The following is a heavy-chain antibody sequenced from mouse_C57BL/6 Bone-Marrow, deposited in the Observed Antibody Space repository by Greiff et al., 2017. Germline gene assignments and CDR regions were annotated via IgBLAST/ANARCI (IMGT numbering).Heavy chain of an antibody. D-gene: IGHD1-1*01. J-gene: IGHJ4*01. CDR2: IDPEDGET. V-gene: IGHV14-2*01. CDR1: GFNIKDYY. CDR3: ARDYLVYYAMDY. Sequence: EVQLQQSGAELVKPGASVKLSCTASGFNIKDYYMHWVKQRTEQGLEWIGRIDPEDGETTYAPKFQGQATITADTSSHTAYLPHISLPSQDTAVYYCARDYLVYYAMDYWGQGTSVTVSS.